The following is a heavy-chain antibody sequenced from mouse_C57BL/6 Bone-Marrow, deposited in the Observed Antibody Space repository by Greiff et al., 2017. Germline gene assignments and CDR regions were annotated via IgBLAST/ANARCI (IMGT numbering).Heavy chain of an antibody. CDR3: VRGDWDYYGSSYSYAMDY. CDR2: IRRKSSNYAT. Sequence: EVMLVESGGGLVQPKGSLKLSCAASGFTFNTYAMHWVRQAPGKGLEWVARIRRKSSNYATYYADSVKDRFTISRDDSQNMLYLQMNNLRTEDTAMYYCVRGDWDYYGSSYSYAMDYWGQGTSVTVSS. D-gene: IGHD1-1*01. CDR1: GFTFNTYA. J-gene: IGHJ4*01. V-gene: IGHV10-3*01.